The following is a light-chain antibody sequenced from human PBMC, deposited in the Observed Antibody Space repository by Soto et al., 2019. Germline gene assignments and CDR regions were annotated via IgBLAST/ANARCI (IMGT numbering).Light chain of an antibody. V-gene: IGKV3-20*01. CDR3: QQYDSSPFT. J-gene: IGKJ2*01. Sequence: EIVLTQSPGTLSLSPGERATLSCRASQSVRSSCFAWYRHNPGQAPRLLIYGASSRATGIPDRFSGSGSGTDFTLTISRLEPEDFAVYYCQQYDSSPFTFGQGTKVEIK. CDR1: QSVRSSC. CDR2: GAS.